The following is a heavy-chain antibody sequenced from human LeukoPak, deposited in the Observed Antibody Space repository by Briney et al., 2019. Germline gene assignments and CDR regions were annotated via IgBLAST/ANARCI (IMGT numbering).Heavy chain of an antibody. D-gene: IGHD3-22*01. CDR3: THGRAFYYDTTGYFPAFDY. V-gene: IGHV2-5*02. CDR1: GFSVTTSGVG. Sequence: SGPTLVKPTQTLTLTCTFSGFSVTTSGVGVGWIRQSPGKALEWLALIYGDENKRYSPSLKSRLIITKDTSKNLVVLKMTNMDPMDTATYFCTHGRAFYYDTTGYFPAFDYWGQGALVTVSS. CDR2: IYGDENK. J-gene: IGHJ4*02.